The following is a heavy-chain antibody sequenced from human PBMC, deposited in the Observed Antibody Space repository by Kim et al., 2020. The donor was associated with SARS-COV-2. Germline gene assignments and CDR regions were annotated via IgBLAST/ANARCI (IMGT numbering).Heavy chain of an antibody. CDR2: IYPGDSDT. D-gene: IGHD6-6*01. V-gene: IGHV5-51*01. CDR1: GYSFTSYW. J-gene: IGHJ6*02. CDR3: ASRSPAARVYYYGMDV. Sequence: GESLKISCKGSGYSFTSYWIGWVRQMPGKGLEWMGIIYPGDSDTRYSPSFQGQVTISADKSISTAYLQWSSLKASDTAMYYCASRSPAARVYYYGMDVWGQGTTVTVSS.